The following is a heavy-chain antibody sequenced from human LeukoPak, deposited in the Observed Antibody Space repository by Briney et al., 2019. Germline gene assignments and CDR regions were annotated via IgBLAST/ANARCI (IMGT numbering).Heavy chain of an antibody. CDR1: GFTFTTYT. CDR3: AKDMSYGSVSGGPFDP. V-gene: IGHV3-21*04. Sequence: GGSLRLSCAASGFTFTTYTMNWVRQAPGKGLEWVSSISSSSSYIYYADSVKGRFTISRDNAKNSLYLQMNSLRAEDTALYYCAKDMSYGSVSGGPFDPWGQGTLVTVSS. J-gene: IGHJ5*02. D-gene: IGHD3-10*01. CDR2: ISSSSSYI.